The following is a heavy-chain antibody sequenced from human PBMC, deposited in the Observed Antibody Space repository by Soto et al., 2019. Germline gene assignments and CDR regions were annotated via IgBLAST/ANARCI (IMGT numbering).Heavy chain of an antibody. Sequence: QVQLVESGGGVVQPGRSLRLSCAASGFTFSSYCMQWVRQAPVKGLEWVAVIWYEGSHKYYADSVKGRFTISIDNSKNRLYRQIHGLSAEDTAGCYGARERRDGNWFDPWGQGTLVTVSS. V-gene: IGHV3-33*01. D-gene: IGHD2-8*01. CDR2: IWYEGSHK. J-gene: IGHJ5*02. CDR1: GFTFSSYC. CDR3: ARERRDGNWFDP.